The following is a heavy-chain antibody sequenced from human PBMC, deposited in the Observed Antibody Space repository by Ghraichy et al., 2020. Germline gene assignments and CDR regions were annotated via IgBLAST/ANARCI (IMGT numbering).Heavy chain of an antibody. CDR2: IKQDGTDI. J-gene: IGHJ4*02. CDR1: GFTFTRYW. Sequence: GGSLRLSCAVSGFTFTRYWLSWVRQAPGKGLEWVANIKQDGTDIHYVESVKGRFTISRDNAKNSLYLQMNSLRAEDTAVYYCAGRGDAGWSRWVNWGQGTLGTVSS. D-gene: IGHD6-19*01. CDR3: AGRGDAGWSRWVN. V-gene: IGHV3-7*03.